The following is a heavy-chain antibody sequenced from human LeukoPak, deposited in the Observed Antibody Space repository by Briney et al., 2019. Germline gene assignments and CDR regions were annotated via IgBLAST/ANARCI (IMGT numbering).Heavy chain of an antibody. CDR1: GFTFCSYW. J-gene: IGHJ4*02. CDR2: INSGGSST. Sequence: PGGSLRLSXAASGFTFCSYWMHWVRQAPGKGLVWVSRINSGGSSTNYADSVKGRFTISRDNAKNTLYLQMNSLRAEDTAVYYCVRRDWYYFDYWGQGTLVTVSS. D-gene: IGHD2-21*01. CDR3: VRRDWYYFDY. V-gene: IGHV3-74*01.